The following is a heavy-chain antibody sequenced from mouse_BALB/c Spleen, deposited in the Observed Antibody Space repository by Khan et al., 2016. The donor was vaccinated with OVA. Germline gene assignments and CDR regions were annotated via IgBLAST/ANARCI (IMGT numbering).Heavy chain of an antibody. Sequence: LVESGPELKKPGETVKISCKASGYTFTNYGMNWVKQAPRKGLKWMGWINTYTGEPTYADDFKGRFAFSLETSASTAYLQINNLKNEDMATYFCAKSREDDYEEFAYWGQGTLVTVSA. J-gene: IGHJ3*01. D-gene: IGHD2-4*01. CDR2: INTYTGEP. CDR1: GYTFTNYG. V-gene: IGHV9-1*02. CDR3: AKSREDDYEEFAY.